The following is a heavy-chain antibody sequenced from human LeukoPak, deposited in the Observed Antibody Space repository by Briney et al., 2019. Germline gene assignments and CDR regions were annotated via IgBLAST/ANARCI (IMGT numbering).Heavy chain of an antibody. Sequence: QPGGSLRLSCAASGFTFSSYAMSWVRQAPGKGLEWVSAISGSGGSTYYADSVKGRFTISRDNSKNTLYLQMNSLRAEDTAVYYCAKDWDYYGSGSYLMGQYFQHWGQGTLVTVSS. CDR1: GFTFSSYA. CDR3: AKDWDYYGSGSYLMGQYFQH. D-gene: IGHD3-10*01. J-gene: IGHJ1*01. CDR2: ISGSGGST. V-gene: IGHV3-23*01.